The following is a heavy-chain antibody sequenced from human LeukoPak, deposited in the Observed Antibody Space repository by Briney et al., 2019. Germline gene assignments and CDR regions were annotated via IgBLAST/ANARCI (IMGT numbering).Heavy chain of an antibody. CDR3: VKDLRSDSMGVLSRYLSY. CDR2: ISRNGGST. V-gene: IGHV3-64D*09. Sequence: GGSLRLSCSASGFTFSSFAMHWVRQAPGKGLEYVAAISRNGGSTYYADSVKGRFTISRDNSKNTLYLQMSSLRAEDTAVYLCVKDLRSDSMGVLSRYLSYWGQGTLVTVSS. D-gene: IGHD2/OR15-2a*01. J-gene: IGHJ4*02. CDR1: GFTFSSFA.